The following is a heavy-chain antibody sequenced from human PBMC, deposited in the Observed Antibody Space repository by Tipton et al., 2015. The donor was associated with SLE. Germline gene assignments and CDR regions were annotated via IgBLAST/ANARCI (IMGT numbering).Heavy chain of an antibody. CDR3: ARQRGYYDGTPFPPWNFDL. CDR2: IYYSGST. J-gene: IGHJ2*01. Sequence: LRLSCTVSGGSISSYYWSWIRQPPGKGLEWIGYIYYSGSTNYNPSLKSRVTISVDTSKNQFSLKLNSVTAADTAVYFCARQRGYYDGTPFPPWNFDLWGRGTQVTVSS. V-gene: IGHV4-59*08. D-gene: IGHD3-16*01. CDR1: GGSISSYY.